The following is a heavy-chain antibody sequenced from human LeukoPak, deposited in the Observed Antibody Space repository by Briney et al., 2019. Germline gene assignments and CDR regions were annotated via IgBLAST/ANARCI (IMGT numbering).Heavy chain of an antibody. V-gene: IGHV1-2*02. CDR3: ARGLVATFPYFYDMDV. Sequence: ASVKVSCKASGYTFTGDYMHWVRQAPGQGLEWMGWINPNRGTTIYAQNFQGRVTMTRDTSISTGYMELSRLRSDDTAVYYCARGLVATFPYFYDMDVWGQGTTVIVSS. CDR1: GYTFTGDY. CDR2: INPNRGTT. D-gene: IGHD5-12*01. J-gene: IGHJ6*02.